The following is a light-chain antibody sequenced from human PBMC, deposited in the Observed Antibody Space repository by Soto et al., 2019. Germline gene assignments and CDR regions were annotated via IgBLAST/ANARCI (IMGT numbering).Light chain of an antibody. J-gene: IGLJ3*02. CDR3: QSYDSNLSGWV. Sequence: QSVLTQPPSVSGAPGQRVTISCIGNSSNIGAGYAVHWYQQLPGATPKLLISGNSNRPSGVPDRFSGSKSGTSASLAITGLQAEDEADYYCQSYDSNLSGWVFGGGTKVTVL. CDR2: GNS. V-gene: IGLV1-40*01. CDR1: SSNIGAGYA.